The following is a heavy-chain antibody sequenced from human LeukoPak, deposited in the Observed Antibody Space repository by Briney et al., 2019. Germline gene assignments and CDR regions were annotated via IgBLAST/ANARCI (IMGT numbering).Heavy chain of an antibody. CDR1: GGSISSGSYY. CDR2: IYTSGST. CDR3: ARGTAAAGGDY. J-gene: IGHJ4*02. Sequence: SQTLSLTCTVSGGSISSGSYYWSWIRQPAGKGLEWIGRIYTSGSTNYNPSLRSRVTISIDTSKNHFSLKLSSVTAADTAMYYCARGTAAAGGDYWGQGTLVTVSS. D-gene: IGHD6-13*01. V-gene: IGHV4-61*02.